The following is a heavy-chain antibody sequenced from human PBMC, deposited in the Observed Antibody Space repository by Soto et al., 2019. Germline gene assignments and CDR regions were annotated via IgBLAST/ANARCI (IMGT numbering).Heavy chain of an antibody. D-gene: IGHD3-10*01. CDR2: MNPNSGNT. CDR3: ARGPHLLWFGELYFNWFDP. CDR1: GYTFTSYD. J-gene: IGHJ5*02. Sequence: ASVKVSCKASGYTFTSYDINWVRQATGQGLEWMGWMNPNSGNTGYAQKFQGRVTMTRNTSISTAYMELSSLRSEDTAVYYCARGPHLLWFGELYFNWFDPWGQGTLVTVSS. V-gene: IGHV1-8*01.